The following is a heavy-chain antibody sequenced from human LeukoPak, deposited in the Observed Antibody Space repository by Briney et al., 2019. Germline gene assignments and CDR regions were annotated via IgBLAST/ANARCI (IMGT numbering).Heavy chain of an antibody. V-gene: IGHV1-2*02. J-gene: IGHJ4*02. CDR3: AGGRGGATTGLDH. D-gene: IGHD1-26*01. Sequence: ASVKVSCKASGYTFNGYYMHWVRQAPGQGLESMGWINSNSGAKNYALNFQGRVTMSRDISTNTAYMELNTLTSEDTAVYYCAGGRGGATTGLDHWGQGTLVTVSS. CDR1: GYTFNGYY. CDR2: INSNSGAK.